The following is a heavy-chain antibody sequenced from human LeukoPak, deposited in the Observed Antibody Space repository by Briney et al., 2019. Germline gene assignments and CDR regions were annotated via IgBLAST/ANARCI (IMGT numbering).Heavy chain of an antibody. CDR2: IIPIFGTA. CDR1: GGTFGSYA. D-gene: IGHD4-11*01. J-gene: IGHJ3*02. CDR3: ARGHSKEGTGPWAFDI. Sequence: SVKVSCKASGGTFGSYAISWVRQAPGQGLEWMGGIIPIFGTANYAQKFQGRVTITTDESTSTAYMELSSLRSEDTAVYYCARGHSKEGTGPWAFDIWGQGTMVTVSS. V-gene: IGHV1-69*05.